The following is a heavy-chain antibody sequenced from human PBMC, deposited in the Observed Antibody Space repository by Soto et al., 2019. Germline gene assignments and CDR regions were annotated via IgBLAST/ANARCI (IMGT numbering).Heavy chain of an antibody. CDR1: GYTFKIYA. D-gene: IGHD5-18*01. V-gene: IGHV1-3*01. CDR2: IIPGNADT. CDR3: ARDDSSSRSFDY. J-gene: IGHJ4*02. Sequence: QVLLVQSGAEVKKPGASVKVSCKASGYTFKIYAIHWVRQHPGQSLEWMGWIIPGNADTKYSQQFHGRVTITWDTSATTAYMELSRLRSEDTADYYWARDDSSSRSFDYWGQGTRVTVSS.